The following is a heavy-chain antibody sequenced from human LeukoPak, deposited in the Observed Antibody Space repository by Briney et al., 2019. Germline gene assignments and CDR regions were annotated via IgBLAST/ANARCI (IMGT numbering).Heavy chain of an antibody. CDR2: IYSGGTT. V-gene: IGHV3-53*01. Sequence: GGSLRLSCAASGFTVSSNYMTWVRQAPGKGLEWVSVIYSGGTTYYADSVKGRFTISRDNSKNTVYLQMNSLRAEDTAVYYCARVKDGAFDIWGQGTMVTVSS. CDR1: GFTVSSNY. CDR3: ARVKDGAFDI. J-gene: IGHJ3*02.